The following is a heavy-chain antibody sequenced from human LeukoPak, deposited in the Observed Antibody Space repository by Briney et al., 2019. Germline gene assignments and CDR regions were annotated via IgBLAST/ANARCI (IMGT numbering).Heavy chain of an antibody. CDR2: IYYSGST. CDR1: GGSISGYY. CDR3: ARLGSTFDI. D-gene: IGHD2-2*01. Sequence: PSETLSLTCTVSGGSISGYYWSWIRQSPGKGLEWIGYIYYSGSTNYNPSLKSRVTMSVDTSKNHFSLKLSSVTAADTAVYYCARLGSTFDIWGQGTMVTVSS. V-gene: IGHV4-59*08. J-gene: IGHJ3*02.